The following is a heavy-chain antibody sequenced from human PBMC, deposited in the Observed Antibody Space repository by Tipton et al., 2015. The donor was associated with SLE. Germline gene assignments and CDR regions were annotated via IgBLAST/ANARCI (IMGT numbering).Heavy chain of an antibody. J-gene: IGHJ6*03. CDR2: ISISGGHT. Sequence: SLRLSCAASGFTFSRSAMNWVRQAPGKGLEWVSAISISGGHTYYADSVKGRFTISRDISKNTLYLQMNSLRAEDTAVYYCAKESPDYYYMDVWGKGTTVTVSS. CDR1: GFTFSRSA. CDR3: AKESPDYYYMDV. V-gene: IGHV3-23*01.